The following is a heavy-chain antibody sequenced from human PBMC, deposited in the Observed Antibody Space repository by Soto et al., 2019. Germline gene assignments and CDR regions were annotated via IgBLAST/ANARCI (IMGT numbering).Heavy chain of an antibody. D-gene: IGHD3-22*01. V-gene: IGHV3-23*01. CDR3: AKSKGEDSSGYYSRYYYYGMDV. J-gene: IGHJ6*02. Sequence: GGSLRLSCAASGFTFSNYAMSWVRQAPGKGLEWVSAISGSGGWTYYADSVKGRFTIPRDNSKNTLYPQMNSLRAEDTAVYYCAKSKGEDSSGYYSRYYYYGMDVWGQGTTVTVSS. CDR1: GFTFSNYA. CDR2: ISGSGGWT.